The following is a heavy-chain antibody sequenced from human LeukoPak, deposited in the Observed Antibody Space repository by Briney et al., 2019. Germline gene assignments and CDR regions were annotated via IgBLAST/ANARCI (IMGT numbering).Heavy chain of an antibody. D-gene: IGHD5-18*01. J-gene: IGHJ4*02. V-gene: IGHV4-59*07. CDR1: VGSISSYY. CDR3: ARGASGYSYG. Sequence: SHTLSLTCTVSVGSISSYYWSWMRQPPGKGLEWIRYIYYRGSTKYTPSLKSRVTISIDTSKNQFSLNLSSVTAADTAVYYCARGASGYSYGWGQGTLVTVPS. CDR2: IYYRGST.